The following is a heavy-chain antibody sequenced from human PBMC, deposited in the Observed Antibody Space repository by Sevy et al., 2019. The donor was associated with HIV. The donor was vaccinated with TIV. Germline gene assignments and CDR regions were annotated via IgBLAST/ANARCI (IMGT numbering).Heavy chain of an antibody. J-gene: IGHJ4*02. Sequence: GGSLRLSCSASGITFSSHAMHWVRQAPGKGLEWVTIISYDGSNKYYADSVKGRFTISRDNSKNTLYLQMNSLRAEDTAVYYCARADYGDYSGEFDYWGQGTLVTVSS. CDR2: ISYDGSNK. CDR1: GITFSSHA. CDR3: ARADYGDYSGEFDY. D-gene: IGHD4-17*01. V-gene: IGHV3-30-3*01.